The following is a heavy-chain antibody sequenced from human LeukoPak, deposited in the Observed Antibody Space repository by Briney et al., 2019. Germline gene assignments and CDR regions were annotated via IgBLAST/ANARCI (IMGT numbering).Heavy chain of an antibody. CDR2: IIPIFGTP. D-gene: IGHD4-23*01. J-gene: IGHJ4*02. V-gene: IGHV1-69*13. CDR1: GGTFSSYT. Sequence: SVTVSCKASGGTFSSYTIDWVRQAPGQGLEWMGGIIPIFGTPNYAQKFQGRVTITADESTSTAYMELSSLRSEDTAVYYCARGWLAETTVATPYNYWGQGTLVAVSS. CDR3: ARGWLAETTVATPYNY.